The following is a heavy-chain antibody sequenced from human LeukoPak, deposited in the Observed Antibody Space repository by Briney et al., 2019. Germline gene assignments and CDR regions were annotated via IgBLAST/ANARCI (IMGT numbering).Heavy chain of an antibody. D-gene: IGHD6-19*01. CDR2: ISSSSSYM. Sequence: GGSLRLSCAASGFTFSSYTMTWVRQAPGKGLEWVSCISSSSSYMYYGDTLKGRFTISRDNAKNSLYLQMDNLRGEDTAIYYCGRALTPASGWLGSWGQGTLVTVSS. CDR1: GFTFSSYT. V-gene: IGHV3-21*01. CDR3: GRALTPASGWLGS. J-gene: IGHJ5*01.